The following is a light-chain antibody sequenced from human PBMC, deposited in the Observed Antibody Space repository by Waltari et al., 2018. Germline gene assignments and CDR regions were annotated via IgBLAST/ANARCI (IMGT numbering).Light chain of an antibody. J-gene: IGKJ2*01. CDR1: QSVGSY. CDR2: DAS. CDR3: QQYGSSSYT. V-gene: IGKV3-11*01. Sequence: EIVLTQSPASLSLSPGDRATLSCRASQSVGSYLAWYQQKPGQAPRLLIYDASNRATGIPARFSGSGSGTDFTLTISRLEPEDFAVYYCQQYGSSSYTFGQGTKLEIK.